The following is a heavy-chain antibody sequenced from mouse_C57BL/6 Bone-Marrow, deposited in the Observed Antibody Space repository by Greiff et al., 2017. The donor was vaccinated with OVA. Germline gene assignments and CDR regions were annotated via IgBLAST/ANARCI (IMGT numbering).Heavy chain of an antibody. Sequence: QVHVKQPGAELVKPGASVKMSCKASGYTFTSYWITWVKQRPGQGLEWIGDIYPGSGRTNYNEKFKSKATLTVDTSSSTAYMQLSSLTSEESAVYYCARSGITTVEGDFAMDYWGQGTSVTVSS. CDR2: IYPGSGRT. CDR1: GYTFTSYW. J-gene: IGHJ4*01. V-gene: IGHV1-55*01. D-gene: IGHD1-1*01. CDR3: ARSGITTVEGDFAMDY.